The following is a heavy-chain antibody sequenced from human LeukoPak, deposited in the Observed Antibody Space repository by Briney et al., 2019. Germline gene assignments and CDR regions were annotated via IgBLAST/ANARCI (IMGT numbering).Heavy chain of an antibody. V-gene: IGHV3-30-3*01. D-gene: IGHD3-22*01. CDR1: GFTFSSYA. Sequence: PGGSLRLSCAASGFTFSSYAMHWVRQAPGKGLEWVAVISYDGSNKYYADSVKGRFTISRDNSKNTLYLQMNSLRAEDTAVYYCARDVMYYYDSSTGYWGQGTLVTVSS. CDR3: ARDVMYYYDSSTGY. J-gene: IGHJ4*02. CDR2: ISYDGSNK.